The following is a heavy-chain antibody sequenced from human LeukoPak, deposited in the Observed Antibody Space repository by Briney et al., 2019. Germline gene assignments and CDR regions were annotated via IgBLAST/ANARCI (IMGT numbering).Heavy chain of an antibody. Sequence: PSETLSLTCTVSGGSISSYYWSWIRQPPGKGLEWIGYIYYSGSTNYNPSLKSRVTISVDTSKNQFSLKLSSVTAADTAVYYCARDSELRRNYAFDIWGQGTMVTVSS. CDR2: IYYSGST. D-gene: IGHD3-3*01. CDR1: GGSISSYY. CDR3: ARDSELRRNYAFDI. V-gene: IGHV4-59*01. J-gene: IGHJ3*02.